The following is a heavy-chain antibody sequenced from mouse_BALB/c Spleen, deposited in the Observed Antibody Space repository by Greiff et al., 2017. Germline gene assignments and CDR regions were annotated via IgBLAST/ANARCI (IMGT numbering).Heavy chain of an antibody. J-gene: IGHJ2*01. CDR3: ASLYYRYDYFDY. Sequence: EVQRVESGGGLVKPGGSLKLSCAASGFTFSSYTMSWVRQTPEKRLEWVATISSGGGNSYYPDSVKGRFTISRDNAKNNLYLQMSSLRSEDTALYYCASLYYRYDYFDYWGQGTTLTVSS. D-gene: IGHD2-14*01. CDR2: ISSGGGNS. V-gene: IGHV5-9*03. CDR1: GFTFSSYT.